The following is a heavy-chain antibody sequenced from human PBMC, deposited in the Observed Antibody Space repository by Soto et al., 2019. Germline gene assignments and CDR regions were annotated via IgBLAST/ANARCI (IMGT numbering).Heavy chain of an antibody. CDR3: AKDKFVGDTDTPDY. D-gene: IGHD3-16*01. CDR1: GFTFSSYA. CDR2: LGGSAGST. J-gene: IGHJ4*02. Sequence: GGSLRLSCAASGFTFSSYAMSWVRQAPGKGLEWVSTLGGSAGSTYYADSVKGRFTISRDNSRNTLYLQMNSLRAEDTAVYYCAKDKFVGDTDTPDYWGQGTLVTVSS. V-gene: IGHV3-23*01.